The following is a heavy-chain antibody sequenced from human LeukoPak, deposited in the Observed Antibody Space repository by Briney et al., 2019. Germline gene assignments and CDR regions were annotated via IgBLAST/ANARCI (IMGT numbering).Heavy chain of an antibody. CDR2: ISSSSSYI. V-gene: IGHV3-21*01. CDR1: GFTFSSYS. J-gene: IGHJ4*02. D-gene: IGHD2-15*01. Sequence: PGGSLRLSCAASGFTFSSYSMNWVRQVPGKGLEWVSSISSSSSYIYYADSVKGRFTISRDNAKNSLYLQMNSLRAEDTAVYYCARDLVGAANERRFDYWGQGTLVTVSS. CDR3: ARDLVGAANERRFDY.